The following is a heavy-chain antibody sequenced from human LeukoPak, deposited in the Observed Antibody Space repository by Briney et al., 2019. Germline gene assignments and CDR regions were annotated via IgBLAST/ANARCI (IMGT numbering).Heavy chain of an antibody. Sequence: GGSLRLSCTASGFTFSGYAMSWVRQAPEKGLEWVSSITSSGESTWYAGSVKGQFTISRDNSKNTLYLQMNSLRAEDTAVYYCARDRPNYYESNGHYYRRGGDYWGLGILVTVTS. V-gene: IGHV3-23*01. D-gene: IGHD3-22*01. CDR3: ARDRPNYYESNGHYYRRGGDY. CDR1: GFTFSGYA. CDR2: ITSSGEST. J-gene: IGHJ4*02.